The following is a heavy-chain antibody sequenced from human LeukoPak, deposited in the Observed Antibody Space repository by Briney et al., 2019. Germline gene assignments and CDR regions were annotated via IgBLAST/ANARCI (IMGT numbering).Heavy chain of an antibody. Sequence: ASVKVSCKASGYTFTTYYMHWMRQAPGQGPEWMGIINPRGGSTDYARKFQGRVTMTRDMSTSTVYMELSSLRSEDTAVYYCARNWDDSSGYYFGYWGQGTLVTVSS. CDR3: ARNWDDSSGYYFGY. D-gene: IGHD3-22*01. V-gene: IGHV1-46*01. CDR2: INPRGGST. J-gene: IGHJ4*02. CDR1: GYTFTTYY.